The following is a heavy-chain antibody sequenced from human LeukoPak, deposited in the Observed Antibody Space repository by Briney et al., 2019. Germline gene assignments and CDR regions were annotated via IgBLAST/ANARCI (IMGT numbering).Heavy chain of an antibody. Sequence: SETLSLTCTVSGGSISSGDYYWSWIRQPPGKGLEWIGEINHSGSTNYNPSLKSRVTISVDTSKNQFSLKLSSVTAADTAVYYCARESSWYYFDYWGQGTLVTVSS. V-gene: IGHV4-61*08. D-gene: IGHD6-13*01. CDR1: GGSISSGDYY. J-gene: IGHJ4*02. CDR3: ARESSWYYFDY. CDR2: INHSGST.